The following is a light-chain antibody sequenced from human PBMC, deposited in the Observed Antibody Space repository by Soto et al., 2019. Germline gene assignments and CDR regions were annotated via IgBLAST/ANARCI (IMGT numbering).Light chain of an antibody. CDR2: EVS. V-gene: IGLV2-8*01. Sequence: QSVLTQPPSASGSPGQSVTISCTGTSSDVGGYNYVSWYQQHPGKAPKLMIYEVSKRPSGVPDRFSGSKPGNTASLTVSGLQAEDEADYYCSSYAGSNNVFGTGTKATVL. J-gene: IGLJ1*01. CDR1: SSDVGGYNY. CDR3: SSYAGSNNV.